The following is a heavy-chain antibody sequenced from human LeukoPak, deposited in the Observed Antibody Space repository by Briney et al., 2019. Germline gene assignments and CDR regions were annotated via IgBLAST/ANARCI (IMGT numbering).Heavy chain of an antibody. Sequence: PGRSLRLSCAASGFTFSYYAIHWVRQAPGKGLEWVAVISYDGRNEYYADSVKGRFTISRDNSKSTLYLQMNSLRAEDTAVYYCARDALSHSYYYHNGGFDYWGQGTLVTVSS. CDR1: GFTFSYYA. D-gene: IGHD3-22*01. J-gene: IGHJ4*02. CDR2: ISYDGRNE. V-gene: IGHV3-30*04. CDR3: ARDALSHSYYYHNGGFDY.